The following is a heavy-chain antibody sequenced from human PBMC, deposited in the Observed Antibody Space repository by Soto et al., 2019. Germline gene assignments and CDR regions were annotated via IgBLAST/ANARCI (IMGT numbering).Heavy chain of an antibody. J-gene: IGHJ6*02. CDR2: IYPGDSDT. Sequence: GESLKISCKGSGYSFTSYWIGWVRQMPGKGLEWMGIIYPGDSDTRYSPSFQGQATISADKSISSAYLQWSSLKASDTAMYYCARAGYYDFWSGFPRGGMDVWGQGTTVTVSS. CDR3: ARAGYYDFWSGFPRGGMDV. D-gene: IGHD3-3*01. V-gene: IGHV5-51*01. CDR1: GYSFTSYW.